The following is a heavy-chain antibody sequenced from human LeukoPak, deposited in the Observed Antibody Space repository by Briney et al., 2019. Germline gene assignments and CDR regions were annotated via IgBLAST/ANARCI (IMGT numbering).Heavy chain of an antibody. CDR1: GFTFSSYG. V-gene: IGHV3-30*03. D-gene: IGHD3/OR15-3a*01. J-gene: IGHJ3*02. Sequence: GRSLRLSCAASGFTFSSYGMHWVRQAPGKGLEWVAVISYDGSNKYYADSVKGRFTISRDNSKNTLYLQMNSLRAEDTAVYYCARDGLDAFDIWGQGTMVTVSS. CDR2: ISYDGSNK. CDR3: ARDGLDAFDI.